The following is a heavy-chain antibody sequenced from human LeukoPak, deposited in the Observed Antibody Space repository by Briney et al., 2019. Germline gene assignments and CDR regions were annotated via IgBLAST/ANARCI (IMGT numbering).Heavy chain of an antibody. Sequence: GGSLRLSCAASRFTFSSYAMSWVRQAPGKGLEWVSGVSGNGAGTYYADSVKGRFTISRDNSKNMLYLQMNSLRAEDTAVYYCAKTPRYSSGWSIDYWGQGTLVTVSS. CDR1: RFTFSSYA. V-gene: IGHV3-23*01. J-gene: IGHJ4*02. D-gene: IGHD6-13*01. CDR2: VSGNGAGT. CDR3: AKTPRYSSGWSIDY.